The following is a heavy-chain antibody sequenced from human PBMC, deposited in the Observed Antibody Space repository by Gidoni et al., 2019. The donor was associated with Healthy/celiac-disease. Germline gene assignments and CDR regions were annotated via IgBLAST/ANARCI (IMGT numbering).Heavy chain of an antibody. CDR1: GFTFSSYA. CDR2: IRGSGGSK. CDR3: AKEGSGMTTVSYFDY. D-gene: IGHD4-17*01. Sequence: EVQLLESGGGLVQPGGSLRLSCSASGFTFSSYAMSWVRQAPGKGLEWVSAIRGSGGSKYYADSVKGRFTISRDNSKNTLYLQMNSLRAEDTAVYYCAKEGSGMTTVSYFDYWGQGTLVTVSS. V-gene: IGHV3-23*01. J-gene: IGHJ4*02.